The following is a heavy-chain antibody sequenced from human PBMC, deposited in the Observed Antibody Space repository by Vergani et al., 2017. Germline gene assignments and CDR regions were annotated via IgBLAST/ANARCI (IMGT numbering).Heavy chain of an antibody. V-gene: IGHV3-23*01. CDR3: AKVVSGWVYRDQLSNWFDP. J-gene: IGHJ5*02. CDR2: ISGSGGST. CDR1: GFTFSSYA. D-gene: IGHD6-19*01. Sequence: EVQLLESGGGLVQPGGSLRLSCAASGFTFSSYAMSWVRQAPGKGLEWVSAISGSGGSTYYADSVKGRFTISRDNSKNTLYLQMNSLRAEDTAVYYSAKVVSGWVYRDQLSNWFDPWGQGTLVTVSS.